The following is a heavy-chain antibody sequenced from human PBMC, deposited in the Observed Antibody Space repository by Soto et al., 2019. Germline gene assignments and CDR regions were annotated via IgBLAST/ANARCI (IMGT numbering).Heavy chain of an antibody. CDR1: GGSFSGYY. CDR3: ARGIGYCSSINCYSSRRLRFDS. CDR2: VNHSGTT. V-gene: IGHV4-34*01. J-gene: IGHJ4*02. Sequence: PSETLSLTCAVYGGSFSGYYWTWIRHSPEKGLEWIGEVNHSGTTYYNPSLKTRVTISVHTPKNQFSLKMSSVTAADTAAYYCARGIGYCSSINCYSSRRLRFDSWGQGTLVTVSS. D-gene: IGHD2-2*01.